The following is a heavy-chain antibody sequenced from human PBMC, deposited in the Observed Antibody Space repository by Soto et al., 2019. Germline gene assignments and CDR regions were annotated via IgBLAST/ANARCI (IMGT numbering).Heavy chain of an antibody. Sequence: QVQLVQSGAEVKKPGSSVKVSCKASGGTFSSYAISWVRQAPGQGLEWMGGIIPIFGTANYAQKFQGRVTITADESTSTAYMELSSLRSEDTAVYYCAREGGKICSSTSCYTPILVYWGQGTLVTVSS. D-gene: IGHD2-2*02. CDR2: IIPIFGTA. CDR3: AREGGKICSSTSCYTPILVY. CDR1: GGTFSSYA. J-gene: IGHJ4*02. V-gene: IGHV1-69*01.